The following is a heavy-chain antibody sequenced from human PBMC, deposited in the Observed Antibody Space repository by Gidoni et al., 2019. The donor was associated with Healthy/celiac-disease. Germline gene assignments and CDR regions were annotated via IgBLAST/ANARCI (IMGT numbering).Heavy chain of an antibody. CDR3: ARELGYSSSSDAFDI. CDR2: INPNSGGT. D-gene: IGHD6-13*01. CDR1: GYTFTGYY. V-gene: IGHV1-2*02. J-gene: IGHJ3*02. Sequence: QVQLVQSGAEVQKPGASVKVSCKASGYTFTGYYMHWVRQAPGQGLEWMGWINPNSGGTNYAQKFQGRVTMTRDTSISTAYMELSRLRSDDTAVYYCARELGYSSSSDAFDIWGQGTMVTVSS.